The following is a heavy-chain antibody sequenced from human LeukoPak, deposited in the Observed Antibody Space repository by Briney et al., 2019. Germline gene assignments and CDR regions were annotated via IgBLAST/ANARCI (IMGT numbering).Heavy chain of an antibody. CDR3: ASSLRFLEWTIDY. D-gene: IGHD3-3*01. Sequence: PGGSLRLSCAASGFTFSSYGMHWVRQAPGKGLEWVAVIWYDGSNKYYADSVKGRFTISRDNSKNTLYLQMNSLRAEDTAVYYCASSLRFLEWTIDYWGQGTLVTVSS. CDR1: GFTFSSYG. J-gene: IGHJ4*02. CDR2: IWYDGSNK. V-gene: IGHV3-33*01.